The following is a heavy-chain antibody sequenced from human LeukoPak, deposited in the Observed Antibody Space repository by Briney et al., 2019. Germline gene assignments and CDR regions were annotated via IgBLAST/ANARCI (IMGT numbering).Heavy chain of an antibody. J-gene: IGHJ4*02. V-gene: IGHV3-33*01. CDR3: ATNPFLWSGYCDY. CDR1: GFTFITYG. CDR2: IWYDGSYK. Sequence: PGGSLRLSCAASGFTFITYGMPWVRQAPGKGLEWVALIWYDGSYKYYADSVKGRFTISRDNSKNTLYLQMNSLRAEDTAVYYCATNPFLWSGYCDYWGQGTLVTVSS. D-gene: IGHD3-3*01.